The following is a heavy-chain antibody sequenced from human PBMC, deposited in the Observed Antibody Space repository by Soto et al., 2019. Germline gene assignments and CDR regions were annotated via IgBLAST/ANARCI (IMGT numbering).Heavy chain of an antibody. CDR2: IMPIFGTA. D-gene: IGHD5-18*01. Sequence: GASVKVSCKASGGAFRSYAISWVRQAPGQGLEWMGGIMPIFGTANLHLKFQARVTITADESTSTAYMELTGLRSADTAIYYCARDRGYSPECFHIPGQGAMVTV. V-gene: IGHV1-69*01. CDR3: ARDRGYSPECFHI. J-gene: IGHJ3*02. CDR1: GGAFRSYA.